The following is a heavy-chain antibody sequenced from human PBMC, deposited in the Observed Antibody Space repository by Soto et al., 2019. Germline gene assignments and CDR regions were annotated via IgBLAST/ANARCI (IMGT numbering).Heavy chain of an antibody. V-gene: IGHV4-39*01. D-gene: IGHD6-13*01. J-gene: IGHJ4*02. CDR1: GGSISSSSYY. CDR3: ATPDYRSAAGFDY. Sequence: SETLSLTCTVSGGSISSSSYYWGWIRQPPGKGLEWIGSIYYSGSTYYNPSLKSRVTISVDTSKNQFSLKLSSVTAADTAVYYCATPDYRSAAGFDYWGQGTLATVSS. CDR2: IYYSGST.